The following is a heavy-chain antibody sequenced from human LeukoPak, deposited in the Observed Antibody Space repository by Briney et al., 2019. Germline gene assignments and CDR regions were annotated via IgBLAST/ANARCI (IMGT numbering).Heavy chain of an antibody. CDR2: IYTSGST. D-gene: IGHD3-10*01. V-gene: IGHV4-61*02. CDR3: ARHRSLLWFGVRNWFDP. CDR1: GGSISSGSYY. Sequence: SQTLSLTCTVSGGSISSGSYYWSWIRQPAGKGLEWIGRIYTSGSTNYNPSLKSRATISVDTSKNQFSLKLSSVTAADTAVYYCARHRSLLWFGVRNWFDPWGQGTLVTVSS. J-gene: IGHJ5*02.